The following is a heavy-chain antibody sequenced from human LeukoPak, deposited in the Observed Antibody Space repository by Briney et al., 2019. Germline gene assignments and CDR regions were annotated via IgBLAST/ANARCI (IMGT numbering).Heavy chain of an antibody. CDR1: GGSFSGYY. CDR2: INHSGST. D-gene: IGHD3-10*01. CDR3: ARDKWSNYGSGSYYNWFDP. Sequence: SETLSLTCAVYGGSFSGYYWSWIRQPPGKGLEWIGEINHSGSTNYNPSLKSRVTISVDTSKNQFSLKLSSVTAADTAVYYCARDKWSNYGSGSYYNWFDPWGQGTLVTVSS. J-gene: IGHJ5*02. V-gene: IGHV4-34*01.